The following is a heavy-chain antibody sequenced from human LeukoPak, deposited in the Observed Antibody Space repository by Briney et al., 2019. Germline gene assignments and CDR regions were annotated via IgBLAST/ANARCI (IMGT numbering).Heavy chain of an antibody. V-gene: IGHV3-21*04. J-gene: IGHJ3*02. D-gene: IGHD6-13*01. Sequence: GGSLRLSCAASGFTFSSYNINWVRQAPGKGLEWVSSISSTSSYIYYADSVKGRFTISRDNSKNTIYLQMNSLRVEDTAIYYCAKDYLGSSNAFNIWGQGTMVTVSP. CDR2: ISSTSSYI. CDR1: GFTFSSYN. CDR3: AKDYLGSSNAFNI.